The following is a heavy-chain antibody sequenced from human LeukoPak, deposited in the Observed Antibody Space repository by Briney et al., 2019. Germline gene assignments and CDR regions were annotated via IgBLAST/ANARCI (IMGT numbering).Heavy chain of an antibody. J-gene: IGHJ4*02. CDR1: GGSISSSSYY. Sequence: PSETLSLTCTVSGGSISSSSYYWVWIRQPPGKGLEWIGSIYYSGSTYYNPSLKSRVTISVDTSKNQFSLKLSSVTAADTAVYYCATLLTGIAAAGIFDYWGQGTLVTVSS. V-gene: IGHV4-39*07. D-gene: IGHD6-13*01. CDR2: IYYSGST. CDR3: ATLLTGIAAAGIFDY.